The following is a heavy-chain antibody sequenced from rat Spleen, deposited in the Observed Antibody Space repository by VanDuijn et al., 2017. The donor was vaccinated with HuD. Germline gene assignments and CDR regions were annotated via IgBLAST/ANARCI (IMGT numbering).Heavy chain of an antibody. J-gene: IGHJ3*01. CDR2: INSAGST. CDR3: ARSDGVHYYLPFAD. Sequence: EVQLQESGPGLVKPSQSLSLTCSVTGHSITSSYRWNWIRKFPGNKLEWMGYINSAGSTNYNPSLKSRISLTRDTSKNQFFLQVNSVTTEDTATYYCARSDGVHYYLPFADWGQGTLVTVSS. V-gene: IGHV3-3*01. CDR1: GHSITSSYR. D-gene: IGHD1-12*02.